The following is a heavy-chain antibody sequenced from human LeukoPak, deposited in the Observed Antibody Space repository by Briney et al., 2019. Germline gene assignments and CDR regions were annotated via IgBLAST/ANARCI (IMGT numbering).Heavy chain of an antibody. Sequence: SETLSLTCTVSGVSISSYYWSWIRQPLGKGLEWIGYIYYSGNTNYNPSLKSRVTISVDTSKNQFSLKLSSVTAADTALYYCARRRGSSGTIDYWGQGTLVTVSS. CDR3: ARRRGSSGTIDY. J-gene: IGHJ4*02. D-gene: IGHD6-19*01. CDR2: IYYSGNT. V-gene: IGHV4-59*08. CDR1: GVSISSYY.